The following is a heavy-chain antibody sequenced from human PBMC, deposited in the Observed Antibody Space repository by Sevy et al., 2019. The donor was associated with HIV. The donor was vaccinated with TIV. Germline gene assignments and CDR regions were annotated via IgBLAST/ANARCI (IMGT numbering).Heavy chain of an antibody. Sequence: ASVKVSCKASGYTFTSYYMHWVRQAPGQGLEWMGIINPSGGSTSYAQKFQGRVTMTRDTSTSTVYMELSSLRSEDTAVYYCARGGGPSTMVRDSIYYYYYGMDVWGQGTTVTVSS. CDR2: INPSGGST. J-gene: IGHJ6*02. CDR3: ARGGGPSTMVRDSIYYYYYGMDV. V-gene: IGHV1-46*01. D-gene: IGHD3-10*01. CDR1: GYTFTSYY.